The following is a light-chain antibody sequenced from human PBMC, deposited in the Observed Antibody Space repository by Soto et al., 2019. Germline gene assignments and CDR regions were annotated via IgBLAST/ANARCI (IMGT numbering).Light chain of an antibody. CDR1: SSDVGAYHY. Sequence: QSALTQPPSASGSPGQSVTISCTGTSSDVGAYHYVSWYQQHPGNTPKLIIYDVNKRPSGVPDRFSGSKSGNTASLTVSGLQSEDEADYYCSSRAGNNVVFGGGTKLTVL. V-gene: IGLV2-8*01. J-gene: IGLJ2*01. CDR3: SSRAGNNVV. CDR2: DVN.